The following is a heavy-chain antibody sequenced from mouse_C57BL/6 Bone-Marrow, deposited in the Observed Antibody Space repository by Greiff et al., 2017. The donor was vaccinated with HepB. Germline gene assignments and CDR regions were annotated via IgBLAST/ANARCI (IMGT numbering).Heavy chain of an antibody. V-gene: IGHV5-4*03. CDR1: GFTFSSYA. CDR2: ISDGGSYT. D-gene: IGHD2-2*01. Sequence: EVNVVESGGGLVKPGGSLKLSCAASGFTFSSYAMSWVRQTPEKRLEWVATISDGGSYTYYPDNVKGRFTISRDNAKNNLYLQMSHLKSEDTAMYYCARGLWLRPFDYWGQGTTLTVSS. J-gene: IGHJ2*01. CDR3: ARGLWLRPFDY.